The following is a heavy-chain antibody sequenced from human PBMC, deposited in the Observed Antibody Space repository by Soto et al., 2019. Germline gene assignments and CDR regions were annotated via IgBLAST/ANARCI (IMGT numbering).Heavy chain of an antibody. CDR2: ISSSGSTK. Sequence: EVQLVESGGGLVQSGGSLRLSCAASGFIFSSYEMNWVRQAPGKGLERVSYISSSGSTKYYADSVKGRFTISRDNAQNSLYLQMNSLRAEDTAVYYCARGYYDSSGYAHFDYWGQGTLVTVSS. V-gene: IGHV3-48*03. CDR3: ARGYYDSSGYAHFDY. CDR1: GFIFSSYE. D-gene: IGHD3-22*01. J-gene: IGHJ4*02.